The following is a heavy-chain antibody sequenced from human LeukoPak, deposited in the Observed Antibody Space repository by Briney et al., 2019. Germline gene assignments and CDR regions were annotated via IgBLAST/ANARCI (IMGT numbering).Heavy chain of an antibody. D-gene: IGHD5-24*01. Sequence: SETLSLTCAVYGGSFSGYYWSWIRQPPGKGLEWIGEINHSGSTNYNPSLKSRVTISVDTSKNQFSLKLSSVTAADTAEYYCARGPRWLQLYYFDYWGQGTLVTVSS. J-gene: IGHJ4*02. CDR3: ARGPRWLQLYYFDY. V-gene: IGHV4-34*01. CDR2: INHSGST. CDR1: GGSFSGYY.